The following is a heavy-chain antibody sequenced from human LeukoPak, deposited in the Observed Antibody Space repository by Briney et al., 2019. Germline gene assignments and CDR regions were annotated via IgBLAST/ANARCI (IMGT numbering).Heavy chain of an antibody. Sequence: AGGSLRLSCAASGFTFSSYSMNWVRQAPGKGLEWVSSISSSSSYIYYADSVKGRFTISRDNAKNSLYLQMNSLRAEDTAVYYCATSRTAMGTRFDYWGQGTLVTVSS. D-gene: IGHD5-18*01. V-gene: IGHV3-21*01. J-gene: IGHJ4*02. CDR1: GFTFSSYS. CDR3: ATSRTAMGTRFDY. CDR2: ISSSSSYI.